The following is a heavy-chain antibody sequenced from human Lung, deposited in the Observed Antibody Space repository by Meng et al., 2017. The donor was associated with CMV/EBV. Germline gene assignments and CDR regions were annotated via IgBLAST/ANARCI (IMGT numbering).Heavy chain of an antibody. Sequence: SETLSLXCAVYGGSFSDYYWSWIRQPPGKGLEWIGEINHSGSTNYNPSLKSRITISVDTSKSQFSLKLTSVTAADTAVYYCARAYSYGHTPTNNWGQGTLVTVSS. CDR3: ARAYSYGHTPTNN. D-gene: IGHD5-18*01. CDR1: GGSFSDYY. V-gene: IGHV4-34*01. J-gene: IGHJ4*02. CDR2: INHSGST.